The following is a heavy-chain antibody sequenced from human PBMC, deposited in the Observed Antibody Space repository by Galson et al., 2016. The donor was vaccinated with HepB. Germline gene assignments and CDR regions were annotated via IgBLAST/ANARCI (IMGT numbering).Heavy chain of an antibody. D-gene: IGHD2-21*01. Sequence: LTCAVSGASISSSFWSWIRQPPGKELEWIGYISYSGSTNYKPSLQSRVTISVDTSQNQFSLKLSSVTAADTAVYYCTRGAKGVVGAADYWGQGTLVTVSS. CDR2: ISYSGST. CDR3: TRGAKGVVGAADY. CDR1: GASISSSF. V-gene: IGHV4-59*01. J-gene: IGHJ4*02.